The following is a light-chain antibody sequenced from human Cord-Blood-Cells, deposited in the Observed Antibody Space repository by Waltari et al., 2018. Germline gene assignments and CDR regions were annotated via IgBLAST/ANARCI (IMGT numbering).Light chain of an antibody. Sequence: DIVMTQSPDSLAVSLGERATINCKSSPSVLYSSNNKNYLAWYQQKPGQPHKLLIYWASTRESGVPDRFSGSGSGTDFTLTISSLQAEDVAVYYCQQYYSTPWTFGQGTKVEIK. CDR1: PSVLYSSNNKNY. CDR3: QQYYSTPWT. J-gene: IGKJ1*01. V-gene: IGKV4-1*01. CDR2: WAS.